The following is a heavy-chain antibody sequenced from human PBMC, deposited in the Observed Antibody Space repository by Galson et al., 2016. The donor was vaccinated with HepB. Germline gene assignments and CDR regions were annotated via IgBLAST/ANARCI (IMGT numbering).Heavy chain of an antibody. D-gene: IGHD2-2*01. CDR3: TADRRGITVIPAAAFYYYMDV. V-gene: IGHV3-15*01. CDR1: GLTVTDAW. J-gene: IGHJ6*03. Sequence: SLRLSCAASGLTVTDAWMSWVRQAPGKGLEWVGRIKSKIHGGTTDYSEPVKGRFTISRDDSKNTLFLQMNSLKTEDTAVYYCTADRRGITVIPAAAFYYYMDVWGKGTQVTVSS. CDR2: IKSKIHGGTT.